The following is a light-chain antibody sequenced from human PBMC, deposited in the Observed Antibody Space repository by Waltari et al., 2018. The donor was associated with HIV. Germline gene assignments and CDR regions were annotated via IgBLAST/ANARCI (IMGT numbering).Light chain of an antibody. Sequence: EIVVTHSPPPLSVSPGASATLICRASQSVGSDLAWYQQKPGQAPRLLIYGASTRATGIPGRCSGRGSGKEFTLTSSSLQSEDVAVYYWQQNNNWPPFFGPGTKVDIK. CDR3: QQNNNWPPF. V-gene: IGKV3-15*01. J-gene: IGKJ3*01. CDR1: QSVGSD. CDR2: GAS.